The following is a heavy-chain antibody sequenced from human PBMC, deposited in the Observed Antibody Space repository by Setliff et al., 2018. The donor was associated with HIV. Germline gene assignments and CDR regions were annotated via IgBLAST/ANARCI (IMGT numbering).Heavy chain of an antibody. J-gene: IGHJ6*03. D-gene: IGHD3-22*01. Sequence: ASVKVSCKASGYTFTGYYRHWVRQAPGQGLEWMGRINPNSGGTNYARKFQGRVTMTRDTSISTAYMELSRLRSDDTAVYYCARNYYDSSGYRHYYYYYYMDVWGKGTTVTVSS. V-gene: IGHV1-2*06. CDR1: GYTFTGYY. CDR2: INPNSGGT. CDR3: ARNYYDSSGYRHYYYYYYMDV.